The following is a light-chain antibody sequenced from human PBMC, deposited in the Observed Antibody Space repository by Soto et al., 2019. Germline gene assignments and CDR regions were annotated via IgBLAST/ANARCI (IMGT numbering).Light chain of an antibody. CDR2: DVS. Sequence: QSVLTQPASVSGSPGQSITISCTGTSSDVGGYNYVSWYQQHPGKAPKLMIYDVSNRPSGVSNRFSGSKSGNTASLTISGLQAEDEAEYYCSSYTSSSTLEGVFGTGTKLTVL. CDR3: SSYTSSSTLEGV. J-gene: IGLJ1*01. V-gene: IGLV2-14*01. CDR1: SSDVGGYNY.